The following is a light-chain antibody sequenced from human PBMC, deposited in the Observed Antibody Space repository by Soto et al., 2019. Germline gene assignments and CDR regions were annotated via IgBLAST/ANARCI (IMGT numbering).Light chain of an antibody. Sequence: QSVLTQPPSASGTPGQRVTISCSGSSSNIGSNTVNWYQQLPGTAPKLLIYSNNQRPSGVPDRFSGSKSGTSASLAISGLQCEDEADYYCGAWDDSLNGPGVVFGGGTQLTVL. J-gene: IGLJ2*01. V-gene: IGLV1-44*01. CDR1: SSNIGSNT. CDR3: GAWDDSLNGPGVV. CDR2: SNN.